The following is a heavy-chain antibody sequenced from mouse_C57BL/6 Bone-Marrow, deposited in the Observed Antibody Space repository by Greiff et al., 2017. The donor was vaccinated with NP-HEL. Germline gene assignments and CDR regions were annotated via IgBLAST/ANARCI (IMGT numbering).Heavy chain of an antibody. Sequence: QVQLQQSGPELVKPGASVKISCKASGYSFTSYYIHWVKQRPGQGLEWIGWIYPGSGNTKYNEKFKGKATLTADTSSSTAYMQLSSLTSEDSAVYYCARKTGGGYWYFDVWGTGTTVTVSS. CDR3: ARKTGGGYWYFDV. V-gene: IGHV1-66*01. D-gene: IGHD4-1*01. J-gene: IGHJ1*03. CDR2: IYPGSGNT. CDR1: GYSFTSYY.